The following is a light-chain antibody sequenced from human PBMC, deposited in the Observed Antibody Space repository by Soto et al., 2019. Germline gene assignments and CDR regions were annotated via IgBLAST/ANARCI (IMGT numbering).Light chain of an antibody. J-gene: IGLJ2*01. CDR3: QSYDSSLSRV. CDR1: SSNIGAGYD. Sequence: QSVLTQPPSVSGATGQRVTISCTGSSSNIGAGYDVHWYQQLPGTAPKLLIYGNSNRPSGVPDRFSGSKSGTSASLAITGLQAEDEADDYCQSYDSSLSRVFGGGTKLTVL. CDR2: GNS. V-gene: IGLV1-40*01.